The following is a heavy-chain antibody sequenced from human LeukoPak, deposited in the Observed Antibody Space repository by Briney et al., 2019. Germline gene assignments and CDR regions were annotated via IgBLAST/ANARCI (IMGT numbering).Heavy chain of an antibody. CDR1: GGSISRGGYY. D-gene: IGHD3-10*01. CDR3: ASGAVGHYGSGKKYNY. V-gene: IGHV4-30-2*01. CDR2: IYHSGST. Sequence: PSETLSLTCTVSGGSISRGGYYWSWLRQPPGKGLEWIGYIYHSGSTYYNPSLKSRVTISVDRSKNQFSLKLSSVTAADTAVYYCASGAVGHYGSGKKYNYWGQGTLVTVSS. J-gene: IGHJ4*02.